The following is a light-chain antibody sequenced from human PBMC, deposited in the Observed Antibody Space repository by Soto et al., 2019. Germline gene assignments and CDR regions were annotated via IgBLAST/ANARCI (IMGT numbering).Light chain of an antibody. J-gene: IGKJ5*01. Sequence: DIQMAQSPSSVSASVGDRVTITCRASQDINSRLAWYQQKPGKAPKLLIYFAFNLESGVPSRFIGSGSGTDFTFTISRLQPEDIATYYCQHYENLPTLGQGTRLEIK. CDR1: QDINSR. CDR2: FAF. CDR3: QHYENLPT. V-gene: IGKV1-33*01.